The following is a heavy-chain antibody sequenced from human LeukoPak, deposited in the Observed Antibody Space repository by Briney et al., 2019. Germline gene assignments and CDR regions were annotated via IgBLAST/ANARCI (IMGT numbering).Heavy chain of an antibody. CDR2: IYGDGNT. CDR3: AKGMVVAAGYYFDY. Sequence: PGGSLRLSCAASGFTVSSNYVSWVRQAPGKGLEWVSVIYGDGNTYYADSVKGRFTVSRDNSKNTLYLQINSLRAEETAVYYCAKGMVVAAGYYFDYWGQGTLVTVSS. CDR1: GFTVSSNY. J-gene: IGHJ4*02. D-gene: IGHD2-15*01. V-gene: IGHV3-53*05.